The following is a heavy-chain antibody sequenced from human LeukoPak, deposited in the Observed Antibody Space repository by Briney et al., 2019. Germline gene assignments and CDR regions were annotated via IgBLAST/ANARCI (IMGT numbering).Heavy chain of an antibody. CDR1: GFTFSSYG. J-gene: IGHJ5*02. D-gene: IGHD3-22*01. CDR2: IWYDGSNK. Sequence: GRSLRLSCAASGFTFSSYGMHWVCQAPGKGLEWVAVIWYDGSNKYYADSVKGRFTISRDNSKNTLYLQMNSLRAEDTAVYYCARERGWLNDYNWFDPWGQGTLVTVSS. CDR3: ARERGWLNDYNWFDP. V-gene: IGHV3-33*01.